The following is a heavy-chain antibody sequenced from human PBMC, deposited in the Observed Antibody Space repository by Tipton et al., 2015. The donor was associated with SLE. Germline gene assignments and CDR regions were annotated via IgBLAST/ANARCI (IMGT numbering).Heavy chain of an antibody. V-gene: IGHV3-23*03. CDR3: AKVPRGAVAGRGLGFDY. J-gene: IGHJ4*02. CDR2: IYSGGSST. Sequence: SLRLSCAASGFTFSSYAMSWVRQAPGKGLEWVSVIYSGGSSTYYADSVKGRFTISRDNSKNTLYLQMNSLRLEDTAVYYCAKVPRGAVAGRGLGFDYWGQGTLVTVSS. D-gene: IGHD6-19*01. CDR1: GFTFSSYA.